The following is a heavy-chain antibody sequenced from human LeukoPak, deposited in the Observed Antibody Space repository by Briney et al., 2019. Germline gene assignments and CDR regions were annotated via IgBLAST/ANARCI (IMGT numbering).Heavy chain of an antibody. D-gene: IGHD6-19*01. V-gene: IGHV1-8*01. Sequence: ASVKVSCKASGYTFTSYDINWVRQATGQGLEWMGWMNPNSGSTGYAQKFQGRVTMTRNTSISTAYMELSRLRSDDTAVYYCARNGIAVDDYWGQGTLVTVSS. CDR1: GYTFTSYD. CDR3: ARNGIAVDDY. J-gene: IGHJ4*02. CDR2: MNPNSGST.